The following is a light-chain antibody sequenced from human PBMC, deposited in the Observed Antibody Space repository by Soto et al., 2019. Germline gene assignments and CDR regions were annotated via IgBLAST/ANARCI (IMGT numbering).Light chain of an antibody. Sequence: DIVMTQSPDSLAVSLGERATINCKSSQSVIYSSNNKNYLVWYQQKPGQPPKLLLYWASTRESGVPDRFSGSGSGTDFTLTISSLQAEDVAVYYCQQYYSTPLTFGGGTKVDIK. CDR2: WAS. V-gene: IGKV4-1*01. CDR1: QSVIYSSNNKNY. CDR3: QQYYSTPLT. J-gene: IGKJ4*01.